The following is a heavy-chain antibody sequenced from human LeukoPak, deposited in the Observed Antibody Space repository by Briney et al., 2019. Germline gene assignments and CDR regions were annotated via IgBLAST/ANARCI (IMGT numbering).Heavy chain of an antibody. D-gene: IGHD2-8*01. CDR2: ISYDGSNK. CDR1: GFTFSSYA. Sequence: QPGGSLRLSCAASGFTFSSYAMHWVRQAPGKGLEWVAVISYDGSNKYYADSVKGRFTISRDNSKNTLYLQMNSLRAEDTAVYYCASNGGGTGAFDIWGQGTMVTVSS. V-gene: IGHV3-30-3*01. J-gene: IGHJ3*02. CDR3: ASNGGGTGAFDI.